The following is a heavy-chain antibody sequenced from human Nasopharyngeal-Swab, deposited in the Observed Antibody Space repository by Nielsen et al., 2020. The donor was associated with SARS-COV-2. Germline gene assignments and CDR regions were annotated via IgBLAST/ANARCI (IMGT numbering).Heavy chain of an antibody. Sequence: WIRQRPGKGLEWVSAISGSGGSTYYADSVKGRFTISRDNSKNTLYLQMNSLRAEDTAVYYCAKDFSYYYDSSGYFDYWGQGTLVTVSS. V-gene: IGHV3-23*01. J-gene: IGHJ4*02. CDR2: ISGSGGST. CDR3: AKDFSYYYDSSGYFDY. D-gene: IGHD3-22*01.